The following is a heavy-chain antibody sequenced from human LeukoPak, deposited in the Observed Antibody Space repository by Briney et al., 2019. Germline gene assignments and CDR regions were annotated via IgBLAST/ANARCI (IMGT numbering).Heavy chain of an antibody. D-gene: IGHD4-17*01. CDR2: IIPNFGTP. Sequence: SVKVSCKASGGTFSSYTISWVRQAPGQGLEWMGGIIPNFGTPNYAQKFQGRVTITADKSTSTAYMELSSLRSEDTAVYYCAKPVIVHYGDYIDDYWGQGTLVTVSS. V-gene: IGHV1-69*06. CDR1: GGTFSSYT. J-gene: IGHJ4*02. CDR3: AKPVIVHYGDYIDDY.